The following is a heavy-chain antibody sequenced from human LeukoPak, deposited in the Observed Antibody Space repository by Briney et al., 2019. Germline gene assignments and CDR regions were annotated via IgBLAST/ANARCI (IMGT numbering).Heavy chain of an antibody. V-gene: IGHV3-23*01. J-gene: IGHJ4*02. D-gene: IGHD1-1*01. Sequence: GGSLRLSCAASGFTLSNYAMSWVRQAPGQGLEWVSSMSGSGSSRYHADSVKGRFTISRDNSKNTLYLQMNSLTAEDTAVYYCAKRRFRQERNLGHDYWGQGTLVTVSS. CDR3: AKRRFRQERNLGHDY. CDR1: GFTLSNYA. CDR2: MSGSGSSR.